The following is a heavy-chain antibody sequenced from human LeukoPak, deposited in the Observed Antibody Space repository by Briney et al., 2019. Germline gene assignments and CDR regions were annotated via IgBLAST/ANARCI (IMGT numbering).Heavy chain of an antibody. Sequence: GGSLRLSCAASGFTFSSYAMSWVRQAPGKGLEWVSAISGSGGSTYYADSVKGRFTVSRDNSKNTLYLQMNSLRAEDTAVYYCAKVMTRTMVRGVPPSDYWGQGTLVTVSS. D-gene: IGHD3-10*01. V-gene: IGHV3-23*01. J-gene: IGHJ4*02. CDR1: GFTFSSYA. CDR2: ISGSGGST. CDR3: AKVMTRTMVRGVPPSDY.